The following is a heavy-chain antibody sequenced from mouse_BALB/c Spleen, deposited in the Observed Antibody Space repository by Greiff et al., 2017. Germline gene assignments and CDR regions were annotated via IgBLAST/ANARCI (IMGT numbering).Heavy chain of an antibody. D-gene: IGHD2-4*01. CDR3: ARRWDMGYDYDAWFAY. V-gene: IGHV5-6*02. CDR1: GFTFSSYG. Sequence: EVMLVESGGDLVKPGGSLKLSCAASGFTFSSYGMSWVRQTPDKRLECVATISSGGSYTYYPDSVKGRFTISRDNAKNTLYLQLSSLKSEDTAMYYCARRWDMGYDYDAWFAYWGQGTLVTVSA. J-gene: IGHJ3*01. CDR2: ISSGGSYT.